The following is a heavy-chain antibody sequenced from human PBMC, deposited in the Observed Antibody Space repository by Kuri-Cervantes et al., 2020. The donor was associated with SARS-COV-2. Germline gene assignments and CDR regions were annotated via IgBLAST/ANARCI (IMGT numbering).Heavy chain of an antibody. CDR1: GFTFSSYG. D-gene: IGHD2-2*01. J-gene: IGHJ3*02. Sequence: GGSLRLSCAASGFTFSSYGMHWVRQAPGKGLEWVAFIRYDGSNKYYADSVKGRFTISRDNSKNTLYLQMNSLKTEDTAVYYCTFPKDCSSTSCYGDDAFDIWGQGTMVTVSS. CDR2: IRYDGSNK. V-gene: IGHV3-30*02. CDR3: TFPKDCSSTSCYGDDAFDI.